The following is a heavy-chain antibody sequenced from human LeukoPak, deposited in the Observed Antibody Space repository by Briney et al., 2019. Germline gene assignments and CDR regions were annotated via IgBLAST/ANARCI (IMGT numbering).Heavy chain of an antibody. V-gene: IGHV4-39*07. CDR1: GGSISSSSYY. CDR3: ARDGRWVGATLHDALDI. CDR2: IYYSGNT. J-gene: IGHJ3*02. Sequence: SETLSLTCTVSGGSISSSSYYWGWIRQPPGKGLEWIGSIYYSGNTYYNPSLKSRVTISVDTSKNQFSLKMSSVSAADTAVYYCARDGRWVGATLHDALDIWGQGTMGTVSS. D-gene: IGHD1-26*01.